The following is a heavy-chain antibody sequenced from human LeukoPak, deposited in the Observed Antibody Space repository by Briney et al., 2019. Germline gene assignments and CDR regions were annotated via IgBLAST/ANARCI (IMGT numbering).Heavy chain of an antibody. V-gene: IGHV4-39*01. Sequence: PSETLSLTCAASGCSFRSNSIYWVWIRQPPGKGLEWIGSIYYSGSTYYNPSLKSRVTISVDTSKNQFSLKLSPVTAANTAVYYCARRTTLTYYYYMDVWGKGTTVTVSS. CDR1: GCSFRSNSIY. J-gene: IGHJ6*03. D-gene: IGHD4-17*01. CDR3: ARRTTLTYYYYMDV. CDR2: IYYSGST.